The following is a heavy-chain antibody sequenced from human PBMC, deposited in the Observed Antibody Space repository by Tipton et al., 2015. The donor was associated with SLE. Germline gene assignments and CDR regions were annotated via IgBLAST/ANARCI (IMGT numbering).Heavy chain of an antibody. CDR2: IYTSGST. CDR3: ARGRIAVAGNHFDY. D-gene: IGHD6-19*01. CDR1: GDSISGYY. V-gene: IGHV4-4*08. Sequence: LRLSCTVSGDSISGYYWSWIRQPPGKGLEWIGRIYTSGSTNYNPSLKSRVTISVDTSKNQFSLKLSSVTAADTAVYYCARGRIAVAGNHFDYWGQGTLVTVSS. J-gene: IGHJ4*02.